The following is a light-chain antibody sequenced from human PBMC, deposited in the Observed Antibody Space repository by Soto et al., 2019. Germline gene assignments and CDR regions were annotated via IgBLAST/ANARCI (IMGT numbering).Light chain of an antibody. CDR1: ETVATN. CDR2: GAS. Sequence: VMTQSPATLSVSPGERATLSCWASETVATNLAWYQQKPGQAPRLLISGASTRAAGISDRFRGSGSGTEFTLTISSLRSEDSAIYYCQQYFEWPPMTFGQGTTVDIK. V-gene: IGKV3-15*01. J-gene: IGKJ1*01. CDR3: QQYFEWPPMT.